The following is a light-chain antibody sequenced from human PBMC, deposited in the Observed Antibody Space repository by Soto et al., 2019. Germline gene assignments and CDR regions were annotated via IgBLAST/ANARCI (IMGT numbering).Light chain of an antibody. Sequence: QSVRNQPASVFGSPGQSITISFTGTSSDVGGYNYVSWYQHHPGKAPKLMIYDVSNRPSGVSNRFSGSKSGNTASLTISGLQPEDEADYYCSSYTTSNTRQIVFGTGTRSPS. CDR1: SSDVGGYNY. J-gene: IGLJ1*01. CDR3: SSYTTSNTRQIV. CDR2: DVS. V-gene: IGLV2-14*03.